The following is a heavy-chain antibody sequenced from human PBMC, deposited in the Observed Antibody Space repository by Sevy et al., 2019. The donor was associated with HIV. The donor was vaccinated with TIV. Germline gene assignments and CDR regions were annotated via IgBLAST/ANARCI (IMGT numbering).Heavy chain of an antibody. V-gene: IGHV3-7*01. Sequence: GGSLRLSCAASGFTFSNYWMSWVRQAPGKGLEWVANIKQGGSEKYYVDSVKGRFTISRDNAKNSLYLQMNSLRVEDTAVYYCARGGDDGAFDIWGDGTMVTVSS. CDR2: IKQGGSEK. J-gene: IGHJ3*02. D-gene: IGHD2-21*02. CDR1: GFTFSNYW. CDR3: ARGGDDGAFDI.